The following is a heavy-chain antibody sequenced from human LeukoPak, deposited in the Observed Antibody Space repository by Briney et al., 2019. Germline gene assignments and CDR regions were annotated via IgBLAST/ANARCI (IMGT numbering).Heavy chain of an antibody. V-gene: IGHV3-21*01. CDR3: AREPTAMIL. D-gene: IGHD5-18*01. CDR2: ISSSSTYI. CDR1: GFTFSIYS. Sequence: GGSLRLSCAASGFTFSIYSMNWVRQTPGKGLEWVSSISSSSTYIYYADSVKGRFTTSRDNAKNSLYLQMNSLRAEDTAVYYCAREPTAMILWGQGTLVTVSS. J-gene: IGHJ4*02.